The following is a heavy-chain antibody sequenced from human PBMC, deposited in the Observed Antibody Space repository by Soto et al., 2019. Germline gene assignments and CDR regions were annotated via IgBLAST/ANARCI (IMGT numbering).Heavy chain of an antibody. V-gene: IGHV1-69*02. CDR1: GGSFSSYT. Sequence: SVKVSCKASGGSFSSYTISWVRQAPGQGLEWMGRIIPILGIANYAQKFQGRVTITADKSTSTAYMELSSLRSEDTAVYYCARGGGRRDGYNQGAYYYDYWGQGTLVTVSS. CDR3: ARGGGRRDGYNQGAYYYDY. D-gene: IGHD5-12*01. CDR2: IIPILGIA. J-gene: IGHJ4*02.